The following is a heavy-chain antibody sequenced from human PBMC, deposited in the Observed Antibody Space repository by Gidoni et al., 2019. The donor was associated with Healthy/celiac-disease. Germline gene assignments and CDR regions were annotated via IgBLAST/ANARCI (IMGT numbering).Heavy chain of an antibody. CDR2: INTNSGGT. CDR1: GYTFTGYY. Sequence: QLQLVQSGAEVKKPGDSVKVSGEASGYTFTGYYTHWVRQAPGQGLEWMGWINTNSGGTNNAHKFQGRDTMTRETSISTAYMELGRLRSDDTAVYYWARVGQGSSSFPLWGQGTLVTVSS. J-gene: IGHJ4*02. CDR3: ARVGQGSSSFPL. V-gene: IGHV1-2*07. D-gene: IGHD6-6*01.